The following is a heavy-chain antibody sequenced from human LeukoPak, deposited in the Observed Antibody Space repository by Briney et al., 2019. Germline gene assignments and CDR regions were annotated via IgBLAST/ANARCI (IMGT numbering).Heavy chain of an antibody. CDR1: GFTFSSYG. V-gene: IGHV3-33*01. CDR3: ASIYGSSGYSDY. Sequence: GGSLRLSCAASGFTFSSYGMHWVRQAPGKGLEWVAVIWYDGSNKYYADSVKGRFTISRDNSKNTLYLQMNSLRAEDTAVYYCASIYGSSGYSDYWGQGTLVTVSS. CDR2: IWYDGSNK. J-gene: IGHJ4*02. D-gene: IGHD3-22*01.